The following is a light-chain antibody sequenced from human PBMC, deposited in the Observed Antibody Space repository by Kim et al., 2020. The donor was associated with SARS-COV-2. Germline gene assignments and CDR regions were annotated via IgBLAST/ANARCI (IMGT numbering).Light chain of an antibody. V-gene: IGLV1-40*01. CDR2: GNS. J-gene: IGLJ2*01. CDR1: SSNIGAGYV. Sequence: QRVTISCTGGSSNIGAGYVVHWYQQLPGTAPKLLIYGNSNRPSGVPDRFSGSKSGTSASLAITGLQAEDEADYYCQSYDSSLSGSVFGGGTKLTVL. CDR3: QSYDSSLSGSV.